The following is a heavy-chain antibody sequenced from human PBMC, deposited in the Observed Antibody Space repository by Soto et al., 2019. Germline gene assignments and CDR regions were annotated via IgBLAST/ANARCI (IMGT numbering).Heavy chain of an antibody. CDR2: IWYDGSKE. J-gene: IGHJ4*02. V-gene: IGHV3-33*01. D-gene: IGHD1-1*01. CDR3: ARDISHGSLAD. Sequence: QVRLVESGGGVVQPGSSLRLSCVASGFTFSGHGMLWVRQVPGKGLEWAALIWYDGSKENYADSVKGRFTISRDDSKSTLYLQMNSLRVEDTAVYYCARDISHGSLADWGQGTLVTVSS. CDR1: GFTFSGHG.